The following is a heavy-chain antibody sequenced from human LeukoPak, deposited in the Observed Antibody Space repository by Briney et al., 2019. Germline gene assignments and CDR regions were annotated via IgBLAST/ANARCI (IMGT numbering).Heavy chain of an antibody. J-gene: IGHJ4*02. V-gene: IGHV1-69*05. Sequence: SVKVSCKASGGTFSSYAISWVRQAPGQGLEWMGGIIPIFGTANYAQKFQGRVTITTDESTSTAYMELSSLRSEDTAVYYCARDYSGSYGSFDYWGQGTLVTVSS. CDR2: IIPIFGTA. CDR1: GGTFSSYA. CDR3: ARDYSGSYGSFDY. D-gene: IGHD1-26*01.